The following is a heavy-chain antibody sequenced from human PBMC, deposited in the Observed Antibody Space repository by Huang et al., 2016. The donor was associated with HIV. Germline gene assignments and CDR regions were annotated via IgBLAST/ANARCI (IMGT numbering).Heavy chain of an antibody. CDR2: ISGSSSYI. D-gene: IGHD1-7*01. J-gene: IGHJ3*02. CDR1: GFTFSDYS. V-gene: IGHV3-21*01. Sequence: EVQLVESGGGLVKPGGYLRLSCAASGFTFSDYSMSWVRQAPGKGLQWVSHISGSSSYIYYVDSVKGRFAISRDNAKNLLFLQMNSLRAEDTAVYYCARRYNWNYVAHGFDIWGQGTMVTVSS. CDR3: ARRYNWNYVAHGFDI.